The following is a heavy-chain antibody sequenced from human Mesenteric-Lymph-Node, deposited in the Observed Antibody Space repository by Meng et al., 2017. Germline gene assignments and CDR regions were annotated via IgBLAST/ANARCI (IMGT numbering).Heavy chain of an antibody. D-gene: IGHD2-21*02. CDR1: GFTFSDYY. J-gene: IGHJ4*02. CDR2: MTPTSGGT. Sequence: QVLCGQVGTGVRTPWAAMTGSCKASGFTFSDYYIHWVRQTPGQGLEWLGRMTPTSGGTIHAQKFRGRVTMTRDTSTSTAYMELTRLKSDDTAVYYCARDRRGGVTFIDYWGQGTLVTVSS. V-gene: IGHV1-2*06. CDR3: ARDRRGGVTFIDY.